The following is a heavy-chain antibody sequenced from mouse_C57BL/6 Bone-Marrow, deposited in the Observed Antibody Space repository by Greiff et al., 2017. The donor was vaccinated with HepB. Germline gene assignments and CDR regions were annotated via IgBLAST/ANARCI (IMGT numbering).Heavy chain of an antibody. CDR3: ARPYSNHWYFDV. J-gene: IGHJ1*03. Sequence: EVKLQESGGGLVKPGGSLKLSCAASGFTFSDYGMHWVRQAPEKGLEWVAYISSGSSTIYYADTVKGRFTISRDNAKNTLFLQMTSLRSEDTAMYYCARPYSNHWYFDVWGTGTTVTVSS. D-gene: IGHD2-5*01. CDR2: ISSGSSTI. CDR1: GFTFSDYG. V-gene: IGHV5-17*01.